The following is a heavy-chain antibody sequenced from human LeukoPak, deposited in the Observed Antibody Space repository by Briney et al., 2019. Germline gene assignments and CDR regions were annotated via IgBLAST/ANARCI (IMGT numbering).Heavy chain of an antibody. CDR3: ARGYRRIQLWLNWFDP. CDR1: GGSISSYY. CDR2: INHSGST. J-gene: IGHJ5*02. Sequence: PSETLSLTCTVSGGSISSYYWSWIRQPPGKGLEWIGEINHSGSTNYNPSLKSRVTISVDTSKNQFSLKLSSVTAADTAVYYCARGYRRIQLWLNWFDPWGQGTLVTVSS. D-gene: IGHD5-18*01. V-gene: IGHV4-34*01.